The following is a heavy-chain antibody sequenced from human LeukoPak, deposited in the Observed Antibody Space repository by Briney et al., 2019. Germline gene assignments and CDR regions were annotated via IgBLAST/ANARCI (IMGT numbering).Heavy chain of an antibody. D-gene: IGHD3-9*01. V-gene: IGHV1-8*01. J-gene: IGHJ4*02. CDR3: ARTYDILTGYHDY. CDR1: GYTCTTYD. Sequence: ASVKVSCKASGYTCTTYDINWVRQATGQGLEWMGWMNPNSGNTGYAQKFQGRVTMTRNTSISTAYMELSRLRSEDTAVYYCARTYDILTGYHDYWGQGTLVTVSS. CDR2: MNPNSGNT.